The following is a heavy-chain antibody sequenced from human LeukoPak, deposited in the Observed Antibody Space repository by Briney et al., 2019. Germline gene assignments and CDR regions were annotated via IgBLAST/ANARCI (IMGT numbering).Heavy chain of an antibody. CDR3: ARALTTLTYEGY. V-gene: IGHV3-21*01. J-gene: IGHJ4*02. D-gene: IGHD1-1*01. Sequence: GGSLRLSCAASGFTFSGYSMNWVRQPPGKGLEWVSSISGSNSYIFYADSVKGRFTVSRDNAKDSLYLQMNSLRAEDTAVYYCARALTTLTYEGYWGQGTLVTVSS. CDR1: GFTFSGYS. CDR2: ISGSNSYI.